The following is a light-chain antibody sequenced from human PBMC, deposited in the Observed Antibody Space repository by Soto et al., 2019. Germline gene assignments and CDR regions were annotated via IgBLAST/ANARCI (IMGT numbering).Light chain of an antibody. V-gene: IGLV2-14*01. J-gene: IGLJ2*01. Sequence: QSVLTQPASVSGSPGQSTTISSPGTSSDVGGYNYVSWYQQHPGKAPKLMIYDVSNRPSGVSNRFSGSKSGNTASLTISGLQAEDEADYYCSSYTSSSTLVVFGGGTKLTVL. CDR2: DVS. CDR1: SSDVGGYNY. CDR3: SSYTSSSTLVV.